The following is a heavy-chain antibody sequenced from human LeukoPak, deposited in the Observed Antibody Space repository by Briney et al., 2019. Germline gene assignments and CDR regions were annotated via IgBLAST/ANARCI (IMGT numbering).Heavy chain of an antibody. Sequence: PSETLSLTCTVSGGSISSYYWSWIRQPPGKGLEWIGYIYYSGSTDYNPSLKSRVTISVDTSKNQFSLKLSSVTAADTAVYYCARTSHVWFGELSLFDYWGQGTLVTVSS. J-gene: IGHJ4*02. CDR1: GGSISSYY. CDR2: IYYSGST. D-gene: IGHD3-10*01. CDR3: ARTSHVWFGELSLFDY. V-gene: IGHV4-59*01.